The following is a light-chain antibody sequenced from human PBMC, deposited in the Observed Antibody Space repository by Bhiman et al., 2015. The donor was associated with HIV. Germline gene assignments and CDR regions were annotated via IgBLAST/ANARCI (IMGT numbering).Light chain of an antibody. Sequence: QSALTQPASVSGSPGQSITISCTGTSSDIGGFNYVSWYQQYPGKAPKLIIYDVTVRPSGVPDRFSGSKSGTSASLAITGLQAEDEADYYCQSYDSSLSGWVFGGGTKLTVL. CDR1: SSDIGGFNY. CDR3: QSYDSSLSGWV. V-gene: IGLV2-14*03. CDR2: DVT. J-gene: IGLJ3*02.